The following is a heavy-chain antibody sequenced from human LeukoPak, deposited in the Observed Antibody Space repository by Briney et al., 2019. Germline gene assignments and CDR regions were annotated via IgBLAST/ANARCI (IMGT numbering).Heavy chain of an antibody. D-gene: IGHD3-22*01. Sequence: KTGGSLRLSCAASGFTFSDYYMSWIRQAPGKGLEWVSYISSSGSTIYYADSVKSRFTISRDNAKNSLYLQMNSLRAEDTAVYYCARDQSYYYDSSGYYYYWGQGTLVTVSS. J-gene: IGHJ4*02. CDR3: ARDQSYYYDSSGYYYY. CDR2: ISSSGSTI. V-gene: IGHV3-11*04. CDR1: GFTFSDYY.